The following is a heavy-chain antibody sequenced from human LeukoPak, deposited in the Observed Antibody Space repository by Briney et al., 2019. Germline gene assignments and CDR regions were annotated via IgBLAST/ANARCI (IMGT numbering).Heavy chain of an antibody. V-gene: IGHV3-21*01. CDR3: ATAPVIYCSSTSCYEMDAFDI. D-gene: IGHD2-2*01. J-gene: IGHJ3*02. CDR2: ISSSSSYI. Sequence: GGSLRLSCAASGFTFSSYSMNWVRQAPGKGLEWVSSISSSSSYIYYADSVKGRFTISRDNAKNSLYLQMNSLRAEDTAVYYCATAPVIYCSSTSCYEMDAFDIWGQGTMVTVSS. CDR1: GFTFSSYS.